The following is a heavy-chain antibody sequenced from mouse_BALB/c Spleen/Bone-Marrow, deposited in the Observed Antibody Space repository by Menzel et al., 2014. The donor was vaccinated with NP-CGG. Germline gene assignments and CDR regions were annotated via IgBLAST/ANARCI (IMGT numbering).Heavy chain of an antibody. D-gene: IGHD2-1*01. V-gene: IGHV4-1*02. CDR2: INPDSSTI. Sequence: EVQRVESGGGLVQPGGSLKLSCAASGFDFSRYWTSWVRQAPGKGLEWIGEINPDSSTINYTSYLKDKFIISRDNAKNTLYLQMSKVRSEDTALYYCARNGYYGYSDYWGQGTTLTVSS. J-gene: IGHJ2*01. CDR1: GFDFSRYW. CDR3: ARNGYYGYSDY.